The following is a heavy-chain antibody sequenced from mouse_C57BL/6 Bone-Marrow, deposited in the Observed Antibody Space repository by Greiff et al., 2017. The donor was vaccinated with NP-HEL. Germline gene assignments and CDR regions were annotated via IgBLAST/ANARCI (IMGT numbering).Heavy chain of an antibody. Sequence: EVQGVESGAELVRPGASVKLSCTASGFNIKDDYMHWVKQRPEQGLEWIGWIDPENGDTEYASKFQGKATITADTSSNTAYLQLSSLTSEDTAVYYCTTGGYGNYVYAMDYWGQGTSVTVSS. CDR3: TTGGYGNYVYAMDY. CDR1: GFNIKDDY. J-gene: IGHJ4*01. D-gene: IGHD2-10*02. CDR2: IDPENGDT. V-gene: IGHV14-4*01.